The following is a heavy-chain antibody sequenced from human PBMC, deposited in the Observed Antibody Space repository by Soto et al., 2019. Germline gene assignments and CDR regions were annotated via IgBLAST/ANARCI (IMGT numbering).Heavy chain of an antibody. Sequence: QVQVQQWGAGLLKFSETLSLTCAVNGGSFSGWHWNWIRQPPGKGLEWIGEASHTGGTNYNPSLESRVTISVDRSRNQLSLKLTSVSAADTAVYYCARCRNLDVWGPGTTVIVSS. V-gene: IGHV4-34*01. CDR1: GGSFSGWH. CDR2: ASHTGGT. CDR3: ARCRNLDV. D-gene: IGHD1-1*01. J-gene: IGHJ6*02.